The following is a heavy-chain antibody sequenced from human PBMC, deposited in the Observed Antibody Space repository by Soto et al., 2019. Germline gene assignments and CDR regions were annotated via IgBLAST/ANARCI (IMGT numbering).Heavy chain of an antibody. CDR2: INPDGSST. D-gene: IGHD1-20*01. J-gene: IGHJ4*02. CDR3: ARKGEVTGLKY. Sequence: PGGSLRLSCAASGVIFIDYWLHWIRKAPGKGLEWLSRINPDGSSTDYADSVKGRFTVSRDNAKNTLYLQKNSLIAEDVAVYYCARKGEVTGLKYWGQGTLVTVSS. CDR1: GVIFIDYW. V-gene: IGHV3-74*01.